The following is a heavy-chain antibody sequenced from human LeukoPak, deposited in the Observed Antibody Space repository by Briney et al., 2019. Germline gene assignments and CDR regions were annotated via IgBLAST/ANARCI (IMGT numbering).Heavy chain of an antibody. CDR3: ARAGAAAGYYHYYYMDV. CDR1: GDSVSSNSAA. Sequence: QTLSLTCAISGDSVSSNSAAWNWIRQSPSRGLEWLGRTYYRSKWYNDYAVSVKSRITINPDTSKNQFSLQLNSVTPEDTAVYYCARAGAAAGYYHYYYMDVWGKGTTVTISS. D-gene: IGHD6-13*01. CDR2: TYYRSKWYN. V-gene: IGHV6-1*01. J-gene: IGHJ6*03.